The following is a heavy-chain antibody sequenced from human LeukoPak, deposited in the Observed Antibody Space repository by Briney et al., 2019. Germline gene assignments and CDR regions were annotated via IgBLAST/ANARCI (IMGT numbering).Heavy chain of an antibody. V-gene: IGHV6-1*01. Sequence: SQTLSLTCAISGDRVSNNSDVWNWIRQSPSRGLEWLGRTYYRPKWYNDYAVSVKSRITINPDTSKNQFSLQLNSVTPEDTAVYYCARRGTYFDYWGQGTLVTVSS. J-gene: IGHJ4*02. CDR3: ARRGTYFDY. CDR2: TYYRPKWYN. CDR1: GDRVSNNSDV.